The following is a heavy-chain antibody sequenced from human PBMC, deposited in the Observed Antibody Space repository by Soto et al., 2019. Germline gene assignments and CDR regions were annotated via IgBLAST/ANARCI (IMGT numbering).Heavy chain of an antibody. J-gene: IGHJ4*02. CDR3: ASGSTTVMYYFDY. V-gene: IGHV3-23*01. CDR2: ISGSGGST. Sequence: EVQLLESGGGLVQPGGSLRLSCAASGFTFSSYAMSWVRQAPGKGLEWVSAISGSGGSTYYADSVKGRFTISRDNSKNTLYLQSNSLRAEDTAVYYCASGSTTVMYYFDYWCQGTLVTVSS. CDR1: GFTFSSYA. D-gene: IGHD4-17*01.